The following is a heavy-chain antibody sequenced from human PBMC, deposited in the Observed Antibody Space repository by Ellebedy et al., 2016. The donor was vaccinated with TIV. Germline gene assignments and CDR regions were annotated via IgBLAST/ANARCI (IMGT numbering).Heavy chain of an antibody. Sequence: GESLKISCKVSGYTFALYTMHWVRQAPGQRLEWLGWINTATGNTEYSQNFQGRVTFTTDTAASTVYMSLSSLGSEDTAVYYCAKDRGGTGDFDYWGQGTLVTVSS. CDR3: AKDRGGTGDFDY. CDR2: INTATGNT. D-gene: IGHD3-16*01. CDR1: GYTFALYT. V-gene: IGHV1-3*04. J-gene: IGHJ4*02.